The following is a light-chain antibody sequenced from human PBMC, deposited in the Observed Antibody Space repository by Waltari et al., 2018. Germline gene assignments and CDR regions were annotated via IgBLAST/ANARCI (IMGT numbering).Light chain of an antibody. CDR1: QSINTW. J-gene: IGKJ1*01. CDR2: DAS. V-gene: IGKV1-5*01. Sequence: DIQMTQSPSTLSASVGDRVTITCRASQSINTWLAWYQQKPGRVPKLLIFDASTLESGVPSRFSGSGSGTEFTLTISSLQPDDFATYYCQQYNSYSWTFGQGTKVEIK. CDR3: QQYNSYSWT.